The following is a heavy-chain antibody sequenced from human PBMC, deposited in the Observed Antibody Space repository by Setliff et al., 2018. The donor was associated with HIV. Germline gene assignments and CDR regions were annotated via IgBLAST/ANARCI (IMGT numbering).Heavy chain of an antibody. Sequence: SETLSLTCTVSGGSIRSSSYYWGWIRQPPGKGLEWIGSIYYNGNTYYNPSLKSRVTISLDTSRNQFSLKLSSVTAADTAVYYCECYNSNDGYFDNWGQGALVTVSS. CDR2: IYYNGNT. CDR1: GGSIRSSSYY. V-gene: IGHV4-39*07. J-gene: IGHJ4*02. CDR3: ECYNSNDGYFDN. D-gene: IGHD1-20*01.